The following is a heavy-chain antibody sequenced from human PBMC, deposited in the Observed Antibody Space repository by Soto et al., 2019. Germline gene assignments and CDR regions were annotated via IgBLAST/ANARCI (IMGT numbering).Heavy chain of an antibody. J-gene: IGHJ6*03. D-gene: IGHD3-3*01. CDR2: IYYDGST. Sequence: QLQLQESGPGLVKPSETLSLTCTVSGDSISSGNYYWGWIRQPPGKGLQWIGYIYYDGSTYYNPSLKSRVTIYADTSKNQFSLKLSSVTAADTAVYYCASTIFGVVNSFYYMDVWGEGTTVTVSS. V-gene: IGHV4-39*01. CDR3: ASTIFGVVNSFYYMDV. CDR1: GDSISSGNYY.